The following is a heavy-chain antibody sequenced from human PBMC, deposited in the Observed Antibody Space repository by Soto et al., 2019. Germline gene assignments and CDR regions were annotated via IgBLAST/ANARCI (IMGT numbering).Heavy chain of an antibody. J-gene: IGHJ3*02. CDR2: IKSKTDGGTT. Sequence: GGSLRLPCAASGFTFSTAWMSWVRQAPGKGQEWVGRIKSKTDGGTTDYAAPVKGRFTISRDDSKNTLYLQMNSVNTEDTVVYYGTTLFGLLDAFDIWGQGTMVAVSS. CDR1: GFTFSTAW. V-gene: IGHV3-15*01. CDR3: TTLFGLLDAFDI. D-gene: IGHD2-21*01.